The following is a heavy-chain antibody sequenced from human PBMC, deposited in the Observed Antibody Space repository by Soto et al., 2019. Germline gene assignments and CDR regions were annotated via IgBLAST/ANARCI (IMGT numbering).Heavy chain of an antibody. CDR1: GFSFSISP. CDR3: ARDPKTSGGQHWAFNYFDS. V-gene: IGHV3-30-3*01. D-gene: IGHD7-27*01. J-gene: IGHJ4*02. Sequence: GGSLRLSCAASGFSFSISPMHWVRQAPGEGPEWVALISYDGTNKFYADSVKGRFTISRDNSKSTLYLQVDSLRPEDAAVYYCARDPKTSGGQHWAFNYFDSWGQGTLVTVSS. CDR2: ISYDGTNK.